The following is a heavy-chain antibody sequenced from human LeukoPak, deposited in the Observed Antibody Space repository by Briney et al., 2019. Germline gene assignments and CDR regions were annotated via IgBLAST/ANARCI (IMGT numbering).Heavy chain of an antibody. V-gene: IGHV3-48*03. Sequence: PGGSLRLSCAASGFTFSSYEMNWVRQAPGKGLEWVSYISSSGSNKYYADSVRGRFTISRDNTKNSLYLQMNSLRAEDTAVYYCASPMTTVTTNSFDIWGQGTMVTVSS. CDR2: ISSSGSNK. CDR3: ASPMTTVTTNSFDI. J-gene: IGHJ3*02. CDR1: GFTFSSYE. D-gene: IGHD4-17*01.